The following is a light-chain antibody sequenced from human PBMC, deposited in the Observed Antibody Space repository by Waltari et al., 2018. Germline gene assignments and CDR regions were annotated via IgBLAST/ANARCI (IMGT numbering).Light chain of an antibody. J-gene: IGKJ4*01. CDR1: ESIDRR. V-gene: IGKV3-15*01. CDR2: GAT. Sequence: EIVMTQSPASLSVSPGDRATLTCRASESIDRRVAWYRQRPGQASRLLIFGATIRASGVPDRISGSGSGTEFTLTISSLQSDDFATYYCQQSHSSPLTFGGGTKVEIK. CDR3: QQSHSSPLT.